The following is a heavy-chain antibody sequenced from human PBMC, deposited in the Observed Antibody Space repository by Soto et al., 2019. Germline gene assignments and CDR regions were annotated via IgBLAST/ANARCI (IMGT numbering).Heavy chain of an antibody. D-gene: IGHD2-21*02. J-gene: IGHJ6*02. CDR2: ISYDGSNK. CDR1: GFTFSSYA. V-gene: IGHV3-30-3*01. Sequence: QVQLVESGGGVVQPGRSLRLSCAASGFTFSSYAMHWVRQAPGKGLEWVAVISYDGSNKYYADSVKGRFTISRDNSKNPLYLQMNSLRAEDTAVYYCARAGGVTRYYYYCGMDVWGQGTTVTVSS. CDR3: ARAGGVTRYYYYCGMDV.